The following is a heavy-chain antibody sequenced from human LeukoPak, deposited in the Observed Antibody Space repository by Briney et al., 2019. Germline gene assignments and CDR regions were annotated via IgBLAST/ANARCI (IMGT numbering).Heavy chain of an antibody. CDR2: IYYSGDT. V-gene: IGHV4-39*01. CDR1: GGSISSSSYY. CDR3: AGHQLDYHCYLDD. D-gene: IGHD6-13*01. Sequence: SETLSLTCTVSGGSISSSSYYWGWIRQPPGKGLEWIGSIYYSGDTYSNPSLKSRRVTISVDTSKNQFSLRLSSVTAAGTAVYSCAGHQLDYHCYLDDWGKGSPVTVSS. J-gene: IGHJ6*03.